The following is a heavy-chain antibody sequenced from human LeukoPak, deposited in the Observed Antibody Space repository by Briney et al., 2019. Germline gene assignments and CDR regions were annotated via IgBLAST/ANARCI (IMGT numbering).Heavy chain of an antibody. Sequence: GGSLRLSCAASGFTFSSYSMNWVRQAPGKGLEWVSFIRSSSSDIYYADSVKGRFTISRDNAKNSLYLQMDSLRAEDTAVYYCARVRNGSLDYWGQGTLVTVSS. CDR2: IRSSSSDI. J-gene: IGHJ4*02. CDR3: ARVRNGSLDY. D-gene: IGHD1-26*01. V-gene: IGHV3-21*01. CDR1: GFTFSSYS.